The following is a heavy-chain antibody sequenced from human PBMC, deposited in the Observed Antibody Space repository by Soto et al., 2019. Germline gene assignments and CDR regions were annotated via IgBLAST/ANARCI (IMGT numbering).Heavy chain of an antibody. V-gene: IGHV3-11*01. D-gene: IGHD1-1*01. Sequence: GSLRLSCAASGFTFSDYHMNWIRQAPGKGLEWVSYMSRGGNTIYYADSVKGRFTISRDNAKNSLYLQMNSLRAEDTAVYYCARDQSGNVPFDYWGQGTLVTVSS. J-gene: IGHJ4*02. CDR3: ARDQSGNVPFDY. CDR2: MSRGGNTI. CDR1: GFTFSDYH.